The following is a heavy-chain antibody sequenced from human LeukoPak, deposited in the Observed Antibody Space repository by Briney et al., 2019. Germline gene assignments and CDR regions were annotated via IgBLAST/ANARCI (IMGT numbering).Heavy chain of an antibody. CDR3: ASYGSGVQASFDN. CDR2: IDPSAGST. D-gene: IGHD3-10*01. V-gene: IGHV1-46*01. Sequence: ASVKVSCKASGCTFTNYYMHWVRQAPGQGLEWMGIIDPSAGSTTYAQKFQGRVTMTRDTSTSTVYMELSSLRSEDTAVYYCASYGSGVQASFDNWGQGTLVTVSS. CDR1: GCTFTNYY. J-gene: IGHJ4*02.